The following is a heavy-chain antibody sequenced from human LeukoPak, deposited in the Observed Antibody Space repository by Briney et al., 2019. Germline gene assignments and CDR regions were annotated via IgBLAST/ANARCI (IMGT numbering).Heavy chain of an antibody. J-gene: IGHJ6*02. CDR3: ARDSNGSGSRYYYGMDV. CDR2: IYYSGST. Sequence: SDTLSLTCTVSGGSISSGGYYWSWIRQHPGKGLEWIGYIYYSGSTYYNPSLKSRVTISVDTSKNQFSLKLSSVTAADTAVYYCARDSNGSGSRYYYGMDVWGQGTTVTVSS. V-gene: IGHV4-31*03. CDR1: GGSISSGGYY. D-gene: IGHD3-10*01.